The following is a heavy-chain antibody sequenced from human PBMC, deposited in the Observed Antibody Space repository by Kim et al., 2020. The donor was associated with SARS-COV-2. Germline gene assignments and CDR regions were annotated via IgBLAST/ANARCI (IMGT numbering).Heavy chain of an antibody. CDR3: ARVYGSGSYNH. Sequence: SETLSLTCTVSGGSISSYYWSWIRQPPGKGLEWIGHIYYSGSTNYNPSLKSRVTISVDTSKNQFSLKLSSVTAADTAVYYCARVYGSGSYNHWGQGTLVTVSS. V-gene: IGHV4-59*01. CDR1: GGSISSYY. J-gene: IGHJ5*02. D-gene: IGHD3-10*01. CDR2: IYYSGST.